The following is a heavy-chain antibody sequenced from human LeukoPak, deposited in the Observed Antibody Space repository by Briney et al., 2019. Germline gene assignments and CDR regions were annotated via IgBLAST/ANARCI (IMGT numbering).Heavy chain of an antibody. V-gene: IGHV3-23*01. CDR3: AKVNVGYCSVGSCYGNWFDP. CDR1: GFTFSNHG. CDR2: ISGRGNNI. Sequence: GGSLRLSCAASGFTFSNHGMNWVRQAPGKGLEWVSVISGRGNNIYYADSVKGRFTISRDNSKNTLYLQMNSLRAEDTAVYYCAKVNVGYCSVGSCYGNWFDPWGQGTLVTVSS. D-gene: IGHD2-15*01. J-gene: IGHJ5*02.